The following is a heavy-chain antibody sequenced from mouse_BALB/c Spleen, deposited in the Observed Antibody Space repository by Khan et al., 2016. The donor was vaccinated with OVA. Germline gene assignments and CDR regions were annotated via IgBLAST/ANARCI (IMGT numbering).Heavy chain of an antibody. D-gene: IGHD2-14*01. Sequence: VQLKQSGPELVKPGASVKMSCKASGYTFTSYVMHWLRQKPGQGLEWIGYIYPCNDDTKYNEKFKGKATLTSDKSSSTAYMELSSLTSEDSAVYYCAKNYRYDVYFDYWGQGTTLTVSS. V-gene: IGHV1S136*01. CDR2: IYPCNDDT. CDR3: AKNYRYDVYFDY. J-gene: IGHJ2*01. CDR1: GYTFTSYV.